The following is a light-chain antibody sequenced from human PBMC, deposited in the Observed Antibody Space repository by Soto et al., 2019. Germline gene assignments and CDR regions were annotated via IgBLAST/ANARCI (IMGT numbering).Light chain of an antibody. V-gene: IGKV1-5*03. CDR2: KAS. J-gene: IGKJ2*01. Sequence: EIQMTQSPSTLSASVGDRVTITCRASQCISSWVAWYRQKPGKAPKLLIYKASSLESGVPSRFSGSGSGTELTLTISTLKPDDFATYYCQQYNSYPYTFGQGTMLEIK. CDR1: QCISSW. CDR3: QQYNSYPYT.